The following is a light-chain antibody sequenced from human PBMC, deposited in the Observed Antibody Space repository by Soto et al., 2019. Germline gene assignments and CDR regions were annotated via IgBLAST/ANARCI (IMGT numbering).Light chain of an antibody. CDR2: AVS. CDR3: SSYTSDSSYV. CDR1: SSDVGLYDY. V-gene: IGLV2-14*01. Sequence: QSVLTQPASVSGSPGQLITISCTGTSSDVGLYDYVSWYQQHPGKAPQLMIYAVSNRPSGVSNRFSASKSGNTASLFISGLQAEDEADYYCSSYTSDSSYVFGSGTKATVL. J-gene: IGLJ1*01.